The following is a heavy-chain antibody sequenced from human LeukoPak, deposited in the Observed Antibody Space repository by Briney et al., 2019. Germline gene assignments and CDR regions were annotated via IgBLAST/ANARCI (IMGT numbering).Heavy chain of an antibody. J-gene: IGHJ4*02. CDR2: INHSGST. CDR3: ARDRGDILTGYIDY. D-gene: IGHD3-9*01. V-gene: IGHV4-34*01. Sequence: PSETLSLTCAVYGGSFSGYYWSWIRQPPGKGLEWIGEINHSGSTNYNPSLKSRVTISVDTSKNQFSLKLSSVTAADTAVYYCARDRGDILTGYIDYWGQGTLVTVSS. CDR1: GGSFSGYY.